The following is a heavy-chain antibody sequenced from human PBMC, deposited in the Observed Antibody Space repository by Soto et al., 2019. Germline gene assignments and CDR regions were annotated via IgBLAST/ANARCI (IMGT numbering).Heavy chain of an antibody. V-gene: IGHV1-69*06. Sequence: QIQLVQSGAEVKKPGSSVKVSCKASGGTFSTYAISWVRQAPGHGLEWMGGIIPMSGRTTYAQKFQDRVTITADKSTTTAYMELSSLRSEDTAVYYCARGGEYLFDPWDRGTQVTGSS. J-gene: IGHJ5*02. CDR3: ARGGEYLFDP. CDR2: IIPMSGRT. D-gene: IGHD2-21*01. CDR1: GGTFSTYA.